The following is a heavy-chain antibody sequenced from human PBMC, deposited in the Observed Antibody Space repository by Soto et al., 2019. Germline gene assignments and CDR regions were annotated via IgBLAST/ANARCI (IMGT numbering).Heavy chain of an antibody. CDR2: VSSGGGST. D-gene: IGHD6-13*01. V-gene: IGHV3-23*01. CDR3: AKDRRSYSSSLDY. Sequence: GGSLRLSCTASGFTFSNYAMTWVRQAPGKGLEWVSGVSSGGGSTYYADSVRGRFTISRDNSKNTLYPQMSSLRAEDTAIYYCAKDRRSYSSSLDYWGQGTLVTVSS. CDR1: GFTFSNYA. J-gene: IGHJ4*02.